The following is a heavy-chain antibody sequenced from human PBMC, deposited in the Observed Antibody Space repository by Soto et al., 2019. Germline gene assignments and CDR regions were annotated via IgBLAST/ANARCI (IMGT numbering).Heavy chain of an antibody. CDR3: ARVNPSGYYFDY. V-gene: IGHV4-31*03. Sequence: TLSLTCTVSGGSISSVGYYWIWIRQHPGKGLEWIGYIYYSGSTYYNPSLKSRVTISVDTSKNQFSLKLSSVTAADTAVYYCARVNPSGYYFDYWGQGTLVTVSS. J-gene: IGHJ4*02. CDR2: IYYSGST. CDR1: GGSISSVGYY. D-gene: IGHD3-3*01.